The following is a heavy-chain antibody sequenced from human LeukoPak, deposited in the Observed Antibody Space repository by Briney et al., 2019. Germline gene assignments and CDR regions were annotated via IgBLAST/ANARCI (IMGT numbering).Heavy chain of an antibody. V-gene: IGHV1-18*01. J-gene: IGHJ4*02. Sequence: ASVKVSCKASGYTFTSYGISWVRQAPGQGLEWMGWISAYNGNTNYAQKLQGRVTMTTDTSTSTAYMELRSLRSGDTAVYYCARCGDGYNYVGIDYWGQGTLVTVSS. D-gene: IGHD5-24*01. CDR2: ISAYNGNT. CDR3: ARCGDGYNYVGIDY. CDR1: GYTFTSYG.